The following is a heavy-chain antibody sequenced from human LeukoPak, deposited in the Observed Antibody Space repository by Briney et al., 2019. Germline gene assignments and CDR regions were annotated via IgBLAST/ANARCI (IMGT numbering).Heavy chain of an antibody. J-gene: IGHJ4*02. CDR2: INPNSGGT. V-gene: IGHV1-2*02. D-gene: IGHD6-19*01. CDR1: GYTFTGDY. CDR3: AGGYSSGWSYVNY. Sequence: ASVKVSCKASGYTFTGDYMHWVRQAPGQGLEWMGWINPNSGGTNYAQKFQGRVTMTRDTSISTAYMELSRLRSDDTAVYYCAGGYSSGWSYVNYWGQGTLVTVSS.